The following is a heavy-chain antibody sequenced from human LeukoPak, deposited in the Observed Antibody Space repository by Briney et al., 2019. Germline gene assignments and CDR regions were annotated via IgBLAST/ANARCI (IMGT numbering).Heavy chain of an antibody. CDR1: GFTFSIYW. CDR2: ISSSSSTI. V-gene: IGHV3-48*01. J-gene: IGHJ6*02. CDR3: ARDRYYYDSSGYWGQTNYYYYYGMDV. D-gene: IGHD3-22*01. Sequence: GGSLRLSCAASGFTFSIYWMSWVRQAPGKGLEWVSYISSSSSTIYYADSVKGRFTISRDNSKNTLYLQMNSLRAEDTAVYYCARDRYYYDSSGYWGQTNYYYYYGMDVWGQGTTVTVSS.